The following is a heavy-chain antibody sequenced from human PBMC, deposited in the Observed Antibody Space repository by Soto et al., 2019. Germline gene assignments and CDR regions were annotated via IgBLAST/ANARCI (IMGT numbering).Heavy chain of an antibody. Sequence: GASVKVSCKASGYTFTGYYMHWVRQAPGQGLEWMGWINPNSGGTNYAQKFQGRVTMTRDTSISTAYMELSSLRSEDTAVYYCARGRRITIFGAKYYYYGMDVWGQGTTVTVSS. V-gene: IGHV1-2*02. CDR1: GYTFTGYY. CDR3: ARGRRITIFGAKYYYYGMDV. D-gene: IGHD3-3*01. J-gene: IGHJ6*02. CDR2: INPNSGGT.